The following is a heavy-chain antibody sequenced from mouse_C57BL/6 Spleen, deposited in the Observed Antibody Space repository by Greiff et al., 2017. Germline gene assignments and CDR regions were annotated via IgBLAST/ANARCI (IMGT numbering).Heavy chain of an antibody. J-gene: IGHJ4*01. V-gene: IGHV1-82*01. D-gene: IGHD2-1*01. CDR2: IYPGDGDT. CDR1: GYAFSSSW. Sequence: QVQLQQSGPELVKPGASVKISCKASGYAFSSSWMNWVKQRPGKGLEWIGRIYPGDGDTNYNGKFKGKATLTADKSSSTAYMQLSSLTSEDSAVYFCARRMIYYGNYCAMDYWGQGTSVTVSS. CDR3: ARRMIYYGNYCAMDY.